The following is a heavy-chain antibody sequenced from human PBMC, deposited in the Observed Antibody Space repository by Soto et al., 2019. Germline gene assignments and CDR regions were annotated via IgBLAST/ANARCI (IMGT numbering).Heavy chain of an antibody. J-gene: IGHJ3*02. Sequence: QVQLVQSGAEVKKPGASVKVSCKASGYTFTGYYMHWVRQAPGQGLEWMGWINPNSGGTNYAQKFQGWVTMTRDTSISTAYMALSRLRSDDTAVYYCARSITIFGVVISNAFDIWGQGTMVTVSS. CDR3: ARSITIFGVVISNAFDI. V-gene: IGHV1-2*04. CDR2: INPNSGGT. D-gene: IGHD3-3*01. CDR1: GYTFTGYY.